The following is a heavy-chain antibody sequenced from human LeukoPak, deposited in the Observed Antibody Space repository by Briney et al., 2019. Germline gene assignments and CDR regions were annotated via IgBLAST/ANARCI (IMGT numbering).Heavy chain of an antibody. CDR1: GFTFSDYY. J-gene: IGHJ4*02. CDR3: ARDRRGGSGSYYDY. Sequence: GRSLRLSCAASGFTFSDYYMSSIRQAPGKGLEWVSYISSSGSTIYYADSVKGRFTISRDNAKNSLYLQMNSLRAEDTAVYYCARDRRGGSGSYYDYWGQGTLVTVSS. V-gene: IGHV3-11*01. CDR2: ISSSGSTI. D-gene: IGHD3-10*01.